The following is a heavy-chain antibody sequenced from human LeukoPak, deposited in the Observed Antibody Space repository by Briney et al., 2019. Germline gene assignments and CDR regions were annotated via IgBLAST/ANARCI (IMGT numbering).Heavy chain of an antibody. CDR3: ARDRYYYDSSGTRWFDP. J-gene: IGHJ5*02. CDR1: GGSISIGSYY. Sequence: SETLSLTCTVSGGSISIGSYYWSWIRQPAGKGLESIGRIYPSGSTNYNPSLKSRVTISVDTSKNQFSLKLSSVTAADTAVYYCARDRYYYDSSGTRWFDPWGQGTLVTVSS. CDR2: IYPSGST. V-gene: IGHV4-61*02. D-gene: IGHD3-22*01.